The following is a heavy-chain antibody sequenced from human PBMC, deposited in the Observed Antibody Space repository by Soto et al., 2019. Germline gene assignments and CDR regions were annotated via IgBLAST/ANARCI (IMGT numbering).Heavy chain of an antibody. J-gene: IGHJ4*02. V-gene: IGHV3-74*01. D-gene: IGHD3-10*01. CDR2: IDNDGGTT. CDR1: GFTFSSYF. Sequence: EVQLVESGGGSVQPGGSLSLSCAASGFTFSSYFMYWVRQAPGKGLVWVSRIDNDGGTTNYADSVKGRFTISRDNAKNTLYLQMNSLRAEDTAVYYCTRGYYGPDYWGQGTRVTVSS. CDR3: TRGYYGPDY.